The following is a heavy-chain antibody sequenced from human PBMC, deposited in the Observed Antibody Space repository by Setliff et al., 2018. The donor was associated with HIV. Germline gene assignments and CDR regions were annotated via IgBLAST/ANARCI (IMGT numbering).Heavy chain of an antibody. Sequence: LSLTCAVSGDSISTDYWTWIRQPPGKGLEWIGYIYNSASTSYNPSLKSRVTISVDTSKNQFSLKLSSVTAADTAVYYCARHSPSDYWGQGTLVTVSS. CDR2: IYNSAST. CDR3: ARHSPSDY. J-gene: IGHJ4*02. CDR1: GDSISTDY. V-gene: IGHV4-59*08.